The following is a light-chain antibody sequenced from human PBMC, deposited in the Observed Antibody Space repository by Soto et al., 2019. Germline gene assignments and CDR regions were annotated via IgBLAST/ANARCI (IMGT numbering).Light chain of an antibody. CDR3: HQYAISPLT. Sequence: EIVLTQSPGTLSLSPGERATLSCRASQSVGRNYLAWYQQKPGQPPRVLIYNAYTRATGIPDRFSGSGSGADFTLPISPLEPEDFAVYYCHQYAISPLTFGGGTKVEI. V-gene: IGKV3-20*01. J-gene: IGKJ4*01. CDR2: NAY. CDR1: QSVGRNY.